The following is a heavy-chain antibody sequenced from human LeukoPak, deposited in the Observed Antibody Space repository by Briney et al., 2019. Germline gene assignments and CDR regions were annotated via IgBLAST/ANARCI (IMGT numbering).Heavy chain of an antibody. D-gene: IGHD3-9*01. CDR3: ARQWSALRYFDWFPYYFDY. Sequence: PSETLSLTCAVYGGSFSGYYWSWIRQPPGKGLEWIGEINHSGSTNYNPSLKSRVTISVDTSKNQFSLKLSSVTAADTAVYYCARQWSALRYFDWFPYYFDYWGQGTLVTVSS. CDR2: INHSGST. V-gene: IGHV4-34*01. J-gene: IGHJ4*02. CDR1: GGSFSGYY.